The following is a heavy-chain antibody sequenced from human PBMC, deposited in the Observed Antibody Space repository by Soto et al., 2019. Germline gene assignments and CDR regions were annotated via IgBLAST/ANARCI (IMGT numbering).Heavy chain of an antibody. V-gene: IGHV1-3*01. CDR1: GYTFTNYA. D-gene: IGHD2-21*01. J-gene: IGHJ2*01. CDR2: INPGNGNT. CDR3: ARVHRITYCSGNCYSDWYLDL. Sequence: QVQLVQSGAEVKEPGASVKVSCRASGYTFTNYAIHWVRQAPGQRLEWMGWINPGNGNTKYPQKFQDIVTITRHTSARTAYIVLSILRSEDTAVYNCARVHRITYCSGNCYSDWYLDLWGRGTLVTVIS.